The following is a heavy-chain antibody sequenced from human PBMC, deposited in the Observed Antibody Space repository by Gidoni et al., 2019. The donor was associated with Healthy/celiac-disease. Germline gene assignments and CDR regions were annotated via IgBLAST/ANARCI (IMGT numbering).Heavy chain of an antibody. CDR3: AKTIAVAAYFDY. J-gene: IGHJ4*02. CDR1: GFTFSSYA. D-gene: IGHD6-19*01. Sequence: EVQLLESGGGVVQPGGSLRLSCAASGFTFSSYAMSWVRQAPGKWLEWVSAISGSGGSTYYADSVKGRFTISRDNSKNTLYLQMNSLRAEDTAVYYCAKTIAVAAYFDYWGQGTLVTVSS. CDR2: ISGSGGST. V-gene: IGHV3-23*01.